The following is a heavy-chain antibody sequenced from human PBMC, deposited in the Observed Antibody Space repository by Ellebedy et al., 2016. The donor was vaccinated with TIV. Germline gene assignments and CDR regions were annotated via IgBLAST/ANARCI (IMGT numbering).Heavy chain of an antibody. CDR2: ISDSGST. CDR1: GGSITSYY. J-gene: IGHJ6*02. Sequence: MPSETLSLTCTVSGGSITSYYWSWIRQPPGKGLEWIGYISDSGSTNYNPSLKSRVFISVDTSKTQFSLRLSSVTAADPAVYYCARDAGVLSDYYYYTMDVWGQGTTVTVSS. D-gene: IGHD3-10*01. CDR3: ARDAGVLSDYYYYTMDV. V-gene: IGHV4-59*01.